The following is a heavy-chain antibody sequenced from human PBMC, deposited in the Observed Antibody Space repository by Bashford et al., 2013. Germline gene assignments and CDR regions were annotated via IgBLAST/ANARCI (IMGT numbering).Heavy chain of an antibody. CDR3: ARQIYYFDSSGSLGEGSIFDF. V-gene: IGHV3-23*01. D-gene: IGHD3-22*01. J-gene: IGHJ4*01. Sequence: VRQAPGKGLEWVSAISPRGENIYYADSVKGRFTISRDSSENTLYLQMNSLRAEDTAVYFCARQIYYFDSSGSLGEGSIFDFWGLGTLVTVSS. CDR2: ISPRGENI.